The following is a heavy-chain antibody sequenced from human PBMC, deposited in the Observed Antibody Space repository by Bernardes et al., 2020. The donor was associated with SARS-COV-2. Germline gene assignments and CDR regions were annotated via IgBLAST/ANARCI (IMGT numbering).Heavy chain of an antibody. CDR1: GFSLSTSGVG. CDR3: VHRRTSAWPDY. Sequence: SGPTLVKPTQTLTLTCTFSGFSLSTSGVGVGWIRQPPGKALEWLVVIYWNDDKWHSPSLKSRLTITKATSRNQVVLTMTNMDPVDTATYYCVHRRTSAWPDYWGQGTLVTVSS. D-gene: IGHD6-19*01. J-gene: IGHJ4*02. CDR2: IYWNDDK. V-gene: IGHV2-5*01.